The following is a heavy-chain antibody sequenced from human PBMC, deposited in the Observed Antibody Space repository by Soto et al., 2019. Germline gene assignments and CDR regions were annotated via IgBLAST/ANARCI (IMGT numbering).Heavy chain of an antibody. V-gene: IGHV3-23*01. CDR3: ARGGPDV. J-gene: IGHJ6*02. D-gene: IGHD3-10*02. Sequence: GSLRLSCVGSEFTFSLYVIGWVRQAPGKGPEWVSFISGSGASTYYADSVKGRFAISRDNSKNTVYLQMNNLRPEDTAIYSCARGGPDVWGQGTTVTVSS. CDR1: EFTFSLYV. CDR2: ISGSGAST.